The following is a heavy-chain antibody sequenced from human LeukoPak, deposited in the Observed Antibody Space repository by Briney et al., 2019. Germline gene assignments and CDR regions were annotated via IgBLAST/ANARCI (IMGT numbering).Heavy chain of an antibody. CDR3: ATVKYDYGDPVGWFDP. Sequence: GGSLRLSCAASGFTFSSYAMSWVRQAPGKGLEWVSAISGSGGSTYYADSVKGRFTISRDNSKNTLYLLMTSLRADDTAVYYCATVKYDYGDPVGWFDPWGQGTLVTVSS. J-gene: IGHJ5*02. V-gene: IGHV3-23*01. CDR1: GFTFSSYA. CDR2: ISGSGGST. D-gene: IGHD4-17*01.